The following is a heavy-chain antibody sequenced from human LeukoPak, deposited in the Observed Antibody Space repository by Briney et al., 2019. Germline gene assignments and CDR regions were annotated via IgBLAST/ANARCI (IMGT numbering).Heavy chain of an antibody. CDR1: GYSISSGYY. D-gene: IGHD2-15*01. V-gene: IGHV4-38-2*02. Sequence: SETLSLTCTVSGYSISSGYYWGWIRQPPGKGLEWIGSIYHSGSTYYNPSLKSRVTISVDTSKNQFSLKLSSVTAADTAVYYCARESGGISLRYYYYYYMDVWGKGTTVTVS. CDR2: IYHSGST. J-gene: IGHJ6*03. CDR3: ARESGGISLRYYYYYYMDV.